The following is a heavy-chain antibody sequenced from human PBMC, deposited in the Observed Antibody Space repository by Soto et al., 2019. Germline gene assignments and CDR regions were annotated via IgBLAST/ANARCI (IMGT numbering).Heavy chain of an antibody. V-gene: IGHV3-20*04. D-gene: IGHD5-12*01. J-gene: IGHJ4*02. CDR3: ASSGYSGYDRFDY. Sequence: PGGSLRLSCAASGFIFGAHAMSWVRQAPGKGLEWVSAINWIGGSTNYADSMKGRFTISRDNAKNSLYLQMSSLRAEDTALYYCASSGYSGYDRFDYWGQGTLVTAPQ. CDR1: GFIFGAHA. CDR2: INWIGGST.